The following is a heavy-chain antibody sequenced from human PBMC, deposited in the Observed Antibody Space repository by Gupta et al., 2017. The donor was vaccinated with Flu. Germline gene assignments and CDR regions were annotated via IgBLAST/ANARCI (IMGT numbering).Heavy chain of an antibody. D-gene: IGHD3-22*01. V-gene: IGHV3-9*01. CDR1: GFTFDDYA. CDR2: ISWNSGSI. J-gene: IGHJ6*02. Sequence: EVQLVESGGGLVQPGRSLRLSCAASGFTFDDYAMHWVRQAPGKGLEWVSGISWNSGSIGYADSVKGRFTISRDNAKNSLYLQMNSLRAEDTALYYCAKAYYYDSSGYYEGRGYYYYGMDVWGQGTTVTVSS. CDR3: AKAYYYDSSGYYEGRGYYYYGMDV.